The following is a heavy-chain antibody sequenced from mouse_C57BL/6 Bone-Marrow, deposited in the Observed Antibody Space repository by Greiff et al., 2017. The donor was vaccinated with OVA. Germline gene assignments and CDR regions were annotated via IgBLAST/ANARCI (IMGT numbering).Heavy chain of an antibody. CDR1: GFTFSDYG. Sequence: VQLKESGGGLVKPGGSLKLSCAASGFTFSDYGMHWVRQAPEKGLEWVAYISSGSSTIYYADTVKGRFTISRDNAKNTLFLQMPSLRSDDTAMYYCATGDYWGQGTTLTVSS. J-gene: IGHJ2*01. CDR2: ISSGSSTI. V-gene: IGHV5-17*01. CDR3: ATGDY.